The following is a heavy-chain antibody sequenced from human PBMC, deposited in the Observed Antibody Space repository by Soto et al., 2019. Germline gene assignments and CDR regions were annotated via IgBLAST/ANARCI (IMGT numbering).Heavy chain of an antibody. CDR1: GGTFSSYA. J-gene: IGHJ4*02. CDR3: ARDFVWNLESYYFDY. D-gene: IGHD3-9*01. Sequence: QVQLVQSGAEVKKPGSSVKVSCKASGGTFSSYAISWVRQAPGQGLEWMGGIIPIFGTANYAQKFQGRVTITADKSTSTAYMELGSLRSEDTAVYYCARDFVWNLESYYFDYWGQGTLVTVSS. V-gene: IGHV1-69*06. CDR2: IIPIFGTA.